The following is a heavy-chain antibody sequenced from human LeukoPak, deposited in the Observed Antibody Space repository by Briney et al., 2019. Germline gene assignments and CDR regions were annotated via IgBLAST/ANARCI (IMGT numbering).Heavy chain of an antibody. J-gene: IGHJ5*02. V-gene: IGHV3-66*02. Sequence: GGPLRLSCAVSGFRVSDYYMSWVCQAPGKGLEWVGLIRDSGEAFYADFARGRFAISRDESENTLYLQMNSLRVEDTAVYFCARNRAANQDWVEFDPWGQGTPVIVSS. CDR1: GFRVSDYY. D-gene: IGHD3/OR15-3a*01. CDR2: IRDSGEA. CDR3: ARNRAANQDWVEFDP.